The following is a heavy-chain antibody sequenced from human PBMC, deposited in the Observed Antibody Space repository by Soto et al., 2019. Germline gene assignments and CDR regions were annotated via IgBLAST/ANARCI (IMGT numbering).Heavy chain of an antibody. CDR1: GFTFSSYS. CDR3: ARGTAAADGFDP. D-gene: IGHD6-13*01. J-gene: IGHJ5*02. Sequence: GGSLRLSCAASGFTFSSYSMNWVRQAPGKGLEWVSSISSSSSYIYYADSVKGRFTISRDNAKNSLYLQMNSLRAEDTAVYYCARGTAAADGFDPWGQGTLVTVSS. CDR2: ISSSSSYI. V-gene: IGHV3-21*01.